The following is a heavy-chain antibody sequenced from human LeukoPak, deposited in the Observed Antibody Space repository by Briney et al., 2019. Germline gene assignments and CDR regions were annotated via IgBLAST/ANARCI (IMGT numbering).Heavy chain of an antibody. CDR3: AKDSGPYYYDSSAHQD. CDR1: GFTFSRYA. J-gene: IGHJ4*02. V-gene: IGHV3-23*01. Sequence: GGSLRLSCAASGFTFSRYAMSWVRQAPGKGVEWVSAISGSGGSTYYADCVRGRFTISRENYKNTLYLQMNSLRAEDTAVYYCAKDSGPYYYDSSAHQDWGQGTLVTVSS. CDR2: ISGSGGST. D-gene: IGHD3-22*01.